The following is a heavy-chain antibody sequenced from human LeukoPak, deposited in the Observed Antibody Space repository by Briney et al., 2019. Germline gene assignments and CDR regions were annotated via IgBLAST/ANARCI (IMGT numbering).Heavy chain of an antibody. D-gene: IGHD3-10*01. CDR1: GFTFSSYA. Sequence: SGGSLRLSCAASGFTFSSYAMSGVRPAPGKGLEWVSAISGSGGSTYYADSVKGRFTISRDNSKNTLYLQMNSLRAEDTAVYYCAKESAPSSSPTDSGEPNSDFDYWGQGTLVTVSS. CDR3: AKESAPSSSPTDSGEPNSDFDY. V-gene: IGHV3-23*01. J-gene: IGHJ4*02. CDR2: ISGSGGST.